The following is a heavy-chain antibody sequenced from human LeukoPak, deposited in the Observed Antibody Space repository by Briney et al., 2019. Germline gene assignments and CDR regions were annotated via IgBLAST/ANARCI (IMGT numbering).Heavy chain of an antibody. V-gene: IGHV3-7*03. D-gene: IGHD1-26*01. CDR1: RFALSSHW. CDR2: VNRDGSET. Sequence: PGGSLRLSCAASRFALSSHWMTWVRQVPGRGPEWVANVNRDGSETYYLDSVKGRFTISKDNAKNSLYLQMNSLRAEDTAVYYCAKPSSGNYPPTGYWGQGTLVTVSS. CDR3: AKPSSGNYPPTGY. J-gene: IGHJ4*02.